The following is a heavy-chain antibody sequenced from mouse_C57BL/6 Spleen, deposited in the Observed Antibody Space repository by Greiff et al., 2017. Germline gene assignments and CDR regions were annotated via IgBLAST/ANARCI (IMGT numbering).Heavy chain of an antibody. CDR1: GFNIKNTY. CDR3: ARRVGYDGSSYGAMDY. J-gene: IGHJ4*01. CDR2: IDPANGNT. Sequence: VQLQQSVAELVRPGASVKLSCTASGFNIKNTYMHWVKQRPEQGLEWIGRIDPANGNTKYAPKFQGKATITADTSSNTAYLQLSSLTSEDTAMYYGARRVGYDGSSYGAMDYWGQGTSVTVSS. V-gene: IGHV14-3*01. D-gene: IGHD1-1*01.